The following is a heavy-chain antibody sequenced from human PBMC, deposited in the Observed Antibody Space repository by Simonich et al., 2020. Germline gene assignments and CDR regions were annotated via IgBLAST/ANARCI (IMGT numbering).Heavy chain of an antibody. CDR1: GFTFSSYS. CDR2: ISSSSNNI. CDR3: ARDSSYYAFDI. Sequence: EVQLVESGGGLVQPGGSLRLSCAASGFTFSSYSMNWVRQAPGKGLGWVSYISSSSNNIYTEDFVKGRFTISRDNAKNSLYLQMNSLRAEDTAVYYCARDSSYYAFDIWGQGTMVTVSS. D-gene: IGHD5-12*01. J-gene: IGHJ3*02. V-gene: IGHV3-48*01.